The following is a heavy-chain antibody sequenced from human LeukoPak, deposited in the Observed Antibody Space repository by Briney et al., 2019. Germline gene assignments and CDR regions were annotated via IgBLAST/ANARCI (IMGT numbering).Heavy chain of an antibody. Sequence: SETLSLTCAVYGGSFSGYYWSWIRQPPGKGLEWIGEINHSGSTNYNPSPKSRVTISVDSSKNQFSLKLSSVTAADTAVYYCAVLLWFGELLTGGLDPWGQGTLVTVSS. V-gene: IGHV4-34*01. CDR3: AVLLWFGELLTGGLDP. J-gene: IGHJ5*02. D-gene: IGHD3-10*01. CDR2: INHSGST. CDR1: GGSFSGYY.